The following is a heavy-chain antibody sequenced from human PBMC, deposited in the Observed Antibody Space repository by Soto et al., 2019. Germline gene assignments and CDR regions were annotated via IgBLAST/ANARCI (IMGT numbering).Heavy chain of an antibody. V-gene: IGHV3-23*01. J-gene: IGHJ6*02. D-gene: IGHD6-19*01. Sequence: GGSLRLSCAASGFTFSSYAMSWVRQAPGKGLEWVSAISGSGGSTYYADSVKGRFTISRDNSKNTLYLQINSLRAEDTAVYYCVKDTIAVAGPHYYYYGMDVWGQGTTVTV. CDR2: ISGSGGST. CDR1: GFTFSSYA. CDR3: VKDTIAVAGPHYYYYGMDV.